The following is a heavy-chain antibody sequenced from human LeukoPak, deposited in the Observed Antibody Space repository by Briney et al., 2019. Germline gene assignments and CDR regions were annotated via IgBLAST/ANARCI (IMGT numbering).Heavy chain of an antibody. V-gene: IGHV3-30*18. CDR3: ANGADYYDSSGPDC. J-gene: IGHJ4*02. Sequence: GGSLRLSCAASGFTFSSYGMHWVRQAPGKGLEWVAVISYDGSNKYYADSVKGRFTISRDNSKNTLYLQMNSLRAEDTAVYYCANGADYYDSSGPDCWGQGTLVTVSS. D-gene: IGHD3-22*01. CDR1: GFTFSSYG. CDR2: ISYDGSNK.